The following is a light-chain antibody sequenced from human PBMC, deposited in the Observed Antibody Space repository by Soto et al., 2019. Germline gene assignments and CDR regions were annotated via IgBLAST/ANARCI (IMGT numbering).Light chain of an antibody. CDR2: WAS. Sequence: DIVMTQSPDSLAVSLGEWATINCKSSQSVLYSSNNKNYLAWYQQKPGQPPKLLIYWASTRESGVPDRFSGSGSGTDFTLTISSLQAEDVVVYYCQQYYSTPRTFGQGTKVDIK. J-gene: IGKJ1*01. CDR3: QQYYSTPRT. CDR1: QSVLYSSNNKNY. V-gene: IGKV4-1*01.